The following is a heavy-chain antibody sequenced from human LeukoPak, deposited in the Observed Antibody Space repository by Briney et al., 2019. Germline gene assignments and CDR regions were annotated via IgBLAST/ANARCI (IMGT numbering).Heavy chain of an antibody. Sequence: GGSLRLSCAASGFTFSSYWMSWVRQAPGKGPEWVANIKQDGSEKYYVDSVKGRFTISRDNAKNSLYLQMNSLRAEDMAVYYCARRSYYNFFDYWGQGTLVTVSS. CDR3: ARRSYYNFFDY. V-gene: IGHV3-7*03. D-gene: IGHD3-10*01. J-gene: IGHJ4*02. CDR1: GFTFSSYW. CDR2: IKQDGSEK.